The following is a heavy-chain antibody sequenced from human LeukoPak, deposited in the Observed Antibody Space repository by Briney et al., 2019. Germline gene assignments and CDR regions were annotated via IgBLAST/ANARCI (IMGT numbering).Heavy chain of an antibody. CDR3: ARDELDVSEQTEEIAYIPLFNY. D-gene: IGHD3-16*01. V-gene: IGHV1-18*01. J-gene: IGHJ4*02. Sequence: ASVKVSCKASGYTFTSYGTSWVRQAPGQGLEWMGWISAYNGNTNYAQKLQGRVTMTTDTSTSTAYMELRSLRSDDTAVYYCARDELDVSEQTEEIAYIPLFNYWGQGTLVTVSS. CDR1: GYTFTSYG. CDR2: ISAYNGNT.